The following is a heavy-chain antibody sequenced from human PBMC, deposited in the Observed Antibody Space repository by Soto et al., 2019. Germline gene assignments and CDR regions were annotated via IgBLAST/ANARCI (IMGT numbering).Heavy chain of an antibody. J-gene: IGHJ4*02. Sequence: QVQLQESGPGLVKPSQTLSLTCTVSGGSITSSGYYWSWIRQHPGEGLEWIGFTSNSGSTSYNPSLKRRVTLSVDTSSNQFSLNLKSVTAADPAVYYCARGGGSTKVDYWGQGTLVTVSP. CDR1: GGSITSSGYY. CDR2: TSNSGST. V-gene: IGHV4-31*03. CDR3: ARGGGSTKVDY. D-gene: IGHD2-2*01.